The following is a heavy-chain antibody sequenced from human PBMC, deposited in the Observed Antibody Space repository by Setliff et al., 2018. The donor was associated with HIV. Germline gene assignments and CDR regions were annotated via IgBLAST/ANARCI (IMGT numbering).Heavy chain of an antibody. J-gene: IGHJ4*02. CDR2: TSPYNGNT. CDR3: VRDVRLGLHNWNSGPFDY. Sequence: ASVKVSCKASGYTFMSYGISWVRQAPGQGLEWMGWTSPYNGNTSYTHKLQGRVTMTTDTSTSIAYMELRSLKSDDTAIYYCVRDVRLGLHNWNSGPFDYWGQGTLVTVSS. CDR1: GYTFMSYG. V-gene: IGHV1-18*01. D-gene: IGHD1-1*01.